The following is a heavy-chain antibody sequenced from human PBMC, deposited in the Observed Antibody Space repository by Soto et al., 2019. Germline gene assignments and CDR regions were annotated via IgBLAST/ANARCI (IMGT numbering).Heavy chain of an antibody. CDR2: IYSSGSS. J-gene: IGHJ3*02. D-gene: IGHD4-17*01. V-gene: IGHV4-31*02. CDR1: GGSINSDGHY. CDR3: AADTQNDDPGDYSAAFDI. Sequence: QVQLQESGLGLLKPSQTLTLTCSVSGGSINSDGHYWSWIRQVPGKGLEWLGYIYSSGSSDYNPSLKSRLTISLDTSKNKFSLRVISLTAADTAVYYCAADTQNDDPGDYSAAFDIWGQGTMVTVSS.